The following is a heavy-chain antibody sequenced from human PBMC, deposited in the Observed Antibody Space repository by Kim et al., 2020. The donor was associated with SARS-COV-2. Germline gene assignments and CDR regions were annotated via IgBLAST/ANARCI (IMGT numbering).Heavy chain of an antibody. D-gene: IGHD1-1*01. Sequence: GGSLRLSCAASGFTFMTYEMSWVRQAPGKGLEWDSYISSLGSTRHYADSVKGRFTISRDNDNNLVFLQMNSLRAEDTAVYFCTRSRAITTGIDYWGQGT. CDR2: ISSLGSTR. CDR3: TRSRAITTGIDY. J-gene: IGHJ4*02. CDR1: GFTFMTYE. V-gene: IGHV3-48*03.